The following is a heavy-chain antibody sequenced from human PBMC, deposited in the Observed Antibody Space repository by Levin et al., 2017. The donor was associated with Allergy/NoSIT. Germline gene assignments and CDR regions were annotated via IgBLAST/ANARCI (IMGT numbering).Heavy chain of an antibody. Sequence: AGGSLRLSCAASGFTFDDYAMHWVRQAPGKGLEWVSGISWNSGSIGYADSVKGRFTISRDNAKNSLYLQMNSLRAEDTALYYCAKDSSDSYYYYGMDVWGQGTTVTVSS. CDR3: AKDSSDSYYYYGMDV. CDR2: ISWNSGSI. D-gene: IGHD3-10*01. CDR1: GFTFDDYA. J-gene: IGHJ6*02. V-gene: IGHV3-9*01.